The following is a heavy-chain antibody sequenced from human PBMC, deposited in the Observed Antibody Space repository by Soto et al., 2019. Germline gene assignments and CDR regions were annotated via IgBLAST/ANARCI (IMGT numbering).Heavy chain of an antibody. CDR1: GGTFSSYA. CDR2: IIPILGTA. J-gene: IGHJ2*01. CDR3: ARVGGERGLQQDWYFDL. Sequence: QVQLVQSGAEVKKPGSSVKVSCKASGGTFSSYAISWVRQAPGQGLEWMGGIIPILGTANYAQKFQGRVKITADESXSXDYMEVSSLRSEDTAVYYCARVGGERGLQQDWYFDLWGRGTLVTVSS. V-gene: IGHV1-69*12. D-gene: IGHD3-16*01.